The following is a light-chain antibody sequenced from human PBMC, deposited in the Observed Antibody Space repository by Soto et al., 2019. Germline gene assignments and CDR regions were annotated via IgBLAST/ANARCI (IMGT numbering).Light chain of an antibody. J-gene: IGKJ1*01. V-gene: IGKV1-6*01. Sequence: AIQMTQSPSSLSASVGDRVNITCRAIQGIRNDLAWYQQRPGAAPKLLIFDSSNLQTGVPSRFRGSGSGTDFTLTISSLLPDDFATYYCLQDYTYPRTFGQGTKVEI. CDR1: QGIRND. CDR3: LQDYTYPRT. CDR2: DSS.